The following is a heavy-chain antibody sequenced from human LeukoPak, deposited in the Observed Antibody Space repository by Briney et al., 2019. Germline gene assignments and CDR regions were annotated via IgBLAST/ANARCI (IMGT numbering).Heavy chain of an antibody. J-gene: IGHJ3*02. CDR1: GGPISSSSYY. CDR2: IYYSGST. CDR3: ASGGYDFWSGYFPHGAFDI. D-gene: IGHD3-3*01. Sequence: SETLSLTCTVSGGPISSSSYYWGWIRQPPGKGLEWIGSIYYSGSTYYNPSLKSRVTISVDTSKNQFSLKLSSVTAADTAVYYCASGGYDFWSGYFPHGAFDIWGQGTMVTVSS. V-gene: IGHV4-39*01.